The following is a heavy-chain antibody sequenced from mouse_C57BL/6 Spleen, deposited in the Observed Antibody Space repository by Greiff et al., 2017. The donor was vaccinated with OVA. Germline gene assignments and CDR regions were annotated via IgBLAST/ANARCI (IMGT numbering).Heavy chain of an antibody. Sequence: DVKLVESGAELVKPGASVKLSCTASGFNIKDYYMHWVKQRTEQGLEWIGRIDPEDGETKYAPKFQGKATITADTSSNTAYLQLSSLTSEDTAVYYCARRTTVVEVFDYWGQGTTLTVSS. CDR1: GFNIKDYY. CDR3: ARRTTVVEVFDY. D-gene: IGHD1-1*01. J-gene: IGHJ2*01. V-gene: IGHV14-2*01. CDR2: IDPEDGET.